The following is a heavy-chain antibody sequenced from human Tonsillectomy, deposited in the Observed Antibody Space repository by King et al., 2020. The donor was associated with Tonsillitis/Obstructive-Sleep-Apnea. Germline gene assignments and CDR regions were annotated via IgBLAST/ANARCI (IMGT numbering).Heavy chain of an antibody. D-gene: IGHD3-16*01. Sequence: TLKESGPTLVKPTQTLTLTCTFSGFSLSTIGVGVGLIRQPPGKAREWLALVYCDGYKRYSPALKSRLTITKDTSKNQVVLTLTNMDPVDTATYYCAHRHVGEFDYWGQGTLVTVSS. J-gene: IGHJ4*02. CDR1: GFSLSTIGVG. CDR3: AHRHVGEFDY. V-gene: IGHV2-5*02. CDR2: VYCDGYK.